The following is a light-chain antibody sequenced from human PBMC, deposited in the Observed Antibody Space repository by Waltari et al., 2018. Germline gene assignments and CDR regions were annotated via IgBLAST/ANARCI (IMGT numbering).Light chain of an antibody. V-gene: IGLV5-45*03. CDR3: MIWRSGASE. J-gene: IGLJ2*01. Sequence: QAVLTQPSSLSASPGASARPTCTSRTGVNVANHRIYWYQHKPGIPPQYLRRYKSDSDKKQGSGVPSRFSGSKDASANAGILLISGLQSEDEADYYCMIWRSGASEFGGGTKLTVL. CDR2: YKSDSDK. CDR1: TGVNVANHR.